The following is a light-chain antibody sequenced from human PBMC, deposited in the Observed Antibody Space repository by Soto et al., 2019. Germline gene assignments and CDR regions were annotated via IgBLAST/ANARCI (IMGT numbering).Light chain of an antibody. CDR2: DAS. V-gene: IGKV3-11*01. CDR3: QQRSNWPAIT. J-gene: IGKJ5*01. Sequence: IVMPPSPATLSVSHVERATLSCRASQSVSSYLAWYQQKPGQAPRLLIYDASNRATGIPARFSGSGSGTDFTLTISSLEPEDFAVYYCQQRSNWPAITFGQGTRLEIK. CDR1: QSVSSY.